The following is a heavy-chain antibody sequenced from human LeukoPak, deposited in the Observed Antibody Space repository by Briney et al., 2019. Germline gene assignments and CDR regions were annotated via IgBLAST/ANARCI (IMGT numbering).Heavy chain of an antibody. Sequence: SETLSLTCTVSGGSISSSSYYWGWIRQPPGKGLEWIGSIYYSGSTYYNPSLKSRVTISVDTSKNQFSLKLSSVTAADTAVYYCARQEWRSSGWFDYWGQGTLVTVSS. V-gene: IGHV4-39*01. D-gene: IGHD6-19*01. CDR2: IYYSGST. J-gene: IGHJ4*02. CDR3: ARQEWRSSGWFDY. CDR1: GGSISSSSYY.